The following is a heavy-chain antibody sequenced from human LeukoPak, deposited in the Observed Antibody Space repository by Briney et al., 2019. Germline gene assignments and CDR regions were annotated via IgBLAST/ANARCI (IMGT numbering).Heavy chain of an antibody. V-gene: IGHV1-69*13. CDR2: IIPIFGTA. J-gene: IGHJ4*02. CDR3: ASTQPGLGMGVSGFDY. Sequence: SVRVSCKASGGTFISYAISWVRQAPGQGLEWMGGIIPIFGTANYAQKFQGRVTITADESTSTAYMELSSLRSEDTAVYYCASTQPGLGMGVSGFDYWGQGTLVTVSS. CDR1: GGTFISYA. D-gene: IGHD7-27*01.